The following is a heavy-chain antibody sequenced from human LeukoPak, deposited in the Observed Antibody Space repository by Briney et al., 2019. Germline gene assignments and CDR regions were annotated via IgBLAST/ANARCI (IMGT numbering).Heavy chain of an antibody. CDR2: INHSGST. D-gene: IGHD5-18*01. CDR1: GGSFSGYY. Sequence: SETLSLTCAVHGGSFSGYYWSWIRQPPGKWLEWIGEINHSGSTNYNPSLKSRVTISVDTSKNQFSLKLSSVTAADTAVYYCARGRRGDGYSYGYLYFDYWGQGTLVTVSS. CDR3: ARGRRGDGYSYGYLYFDY. J-gene: IGHJ4*02. V-gene: IGHV4-34*01.